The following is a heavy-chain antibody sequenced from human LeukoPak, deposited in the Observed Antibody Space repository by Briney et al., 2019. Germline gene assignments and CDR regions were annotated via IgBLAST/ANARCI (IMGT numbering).Heavy chain of an antibody. CDR2: INPSGGST. CDR1: GYTFTSYY. CDR3: ARDSLGVRRHSSGIGSFDP. Sequence: GASVKVSCKASGYTFTSYYMHWVRQAPGQGLEWMGIINPSGGSTSYAQKFQGRVTMTRDTSTSTVYMELSSLRSEDTAVYYCARDSLGVRRHSSGIGSFDPWGQGTLVTVSS. J-gene: IGHJ5*02. D-gene: IGHD6-19*01. V-gene: IGHV1-46*01.